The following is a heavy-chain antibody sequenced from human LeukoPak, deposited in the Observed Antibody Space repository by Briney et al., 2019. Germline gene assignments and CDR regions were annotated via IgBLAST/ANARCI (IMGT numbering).Heavy chain of an antibody. J-gene: IGHJ4*02. CDR2: IRSSSSTM. CDR1: GFTFSSYG. D-gene: IGHD5-18*01. V-gene: IGHV3-48*02. Sequence: TGGSLRLSCAASGFTFSSYGMSWVRQAPGKGLEWVSYIRSSSSTMYYADSVKGRFTISRDNAKSSLYLQMSSLRDEDTAVYYCARARGYNHGPQDYYFDYWGQGTLVTVSS. CDR3: ARARGYNHGPQDYYFDY.